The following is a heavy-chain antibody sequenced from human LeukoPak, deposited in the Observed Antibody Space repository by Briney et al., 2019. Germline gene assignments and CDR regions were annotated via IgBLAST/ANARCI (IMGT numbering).Heavy chain of an antibody. CDR2: INSDGINT. D-gene: IGHD3-10*01. V-gene: IGHV3-74*01. CDR1: GFTFSNYW. Sequence: GGSLRLSCAASGFTFSNYWMHWVRQAPGKGLVWVSRINSDGINTSYADSVKGRFTISRDNAKNTLNLQMNSLRAGDTAVYYCAKAPDYYGSGNFDYWGQGTLVTVSS. CDR3: AKAPDYYGSGNFDY. J-gene: IGHJ4*02.